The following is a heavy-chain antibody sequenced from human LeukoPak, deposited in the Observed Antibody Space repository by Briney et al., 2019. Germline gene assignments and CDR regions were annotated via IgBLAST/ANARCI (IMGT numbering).Heavy chain of an antibody. CDR1: GGSISSYY. Sequence: SETLSLTCTVSGGSISSYYWSWIRQPPGKGLEWIGYIYYSGSTNYNPSLKSRVTISVDTSKNQFSLKLSSVTAADTAVYYCARRGSSGSYYNGNWFDPWGQGTLVTVSS. J-gene: IGHJ5*02. CDR3: ARRGSSGSYYNGNWFDP. D-gene: IGHD3-10*01. CDR2: IYYSGST. V-gene: IGHV4-59*08.